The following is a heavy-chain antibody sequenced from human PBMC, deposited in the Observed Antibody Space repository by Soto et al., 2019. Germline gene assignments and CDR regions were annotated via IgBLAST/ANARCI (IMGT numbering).Heavy chain of an antibody. CDR1: GASITTSGSY. D-gene: IGHD4-17*01. CDR3: ARRYPYGQYLESFDY. CDR2: LYYTGST. Sequence: QLQLQEWGPGLVKPAETLSLTCTVSGASITTSGSYWGWIRQAPGKGLEWIGSLYYTGSTYYNPSLKSRVPISADTSKNQFSLKLTSVTAADTAVYYCARRYPYGQYLESFDYWGQGALVTVSS. J-gene: IGHJ4*02. V-gene: IGHV4-39*01.